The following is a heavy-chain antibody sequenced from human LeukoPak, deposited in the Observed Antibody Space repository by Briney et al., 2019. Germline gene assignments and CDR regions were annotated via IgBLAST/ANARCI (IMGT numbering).Heavy chain of an antibody. V-gene: IGHV1-18*01. CDR3: ARDYGYYDSSGPISLY. CDR1: GYTFTSYG. D-gene: IGHD3-22*01. J-gene: IGHJ4*02. Sequence: ASVKVSCKASGYTFTSYGISWVRQAPGQGLEWMGWISAYNGNTNYAQKLQGSVTMTTDTSTSTAYMELRSLRSDDTAVYYCARDYGYYDSSGPISLYWGQGTLVTVSS. CDR2: ISAYNGNT.